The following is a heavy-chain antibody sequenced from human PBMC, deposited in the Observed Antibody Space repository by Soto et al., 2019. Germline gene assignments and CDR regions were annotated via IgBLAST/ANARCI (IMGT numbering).Heavy chain of an antibody. Sequence: PWGSLRLSCAASGFTFSSYAMSWVRQAPGKGLEWVSAISGSGGSTYYADSVKGRFTISRDNPKNTLYLQMNGLRAEDTDVYYCAKNLVRIVVVEAATPGGMDVWGQGTMVTVSS. CDR1: GFTFSSYA. CDR2: ISGSGGST. CDR3: AKNLVRIVVVEAATPGGMDV. J-gene: IGHJ6*02. D-gene: IGHD2-15*01. V-gene: IGHV3-23*01.